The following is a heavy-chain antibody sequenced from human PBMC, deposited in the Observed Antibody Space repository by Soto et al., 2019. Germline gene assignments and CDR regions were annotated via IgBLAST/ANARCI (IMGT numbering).Heavy chain of an antibody. J-gene: IGHJ3*02. V-gene: IGHV4-59*08. CDR1: GGSISTYK. CDR3: ARQGAGRDDAFDI. CDR2: IYYSGST. Sequence: QVQLQESGPGLVKPSETLSLTCTVSGGSISTYKWSRIRQPPGKGLEWIGYIYYSGSTNYKPSLKSRLTISVDTSKNQFSLKLSSVTAADTAVYYCARQGAGRDDAFDIWGQGTMVTVSS. D-gene: IGHD2-15*01.